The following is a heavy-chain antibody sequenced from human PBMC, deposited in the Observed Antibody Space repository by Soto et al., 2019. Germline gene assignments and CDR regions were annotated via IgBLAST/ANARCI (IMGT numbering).Heavy chain of an antibody. Sequence: QEQLVESGGGVVQPGRSLRLSCAASGFSFRTYAMHWVRQAPGKGLEWVAVISSDGRKEFYVDSVKGRFTISRDNSKNTLYLQMNSPRADDTAMYYCARDNGGYWGQGTLVPFSS. D-gene: IGHD2-8*01. CDR3: ARDNGGY. CDR1: GFSFRTYA. CDR2: ISSDGRKE. V-gene: IGHV3-30*04. J-gene: IGHJ4*02.